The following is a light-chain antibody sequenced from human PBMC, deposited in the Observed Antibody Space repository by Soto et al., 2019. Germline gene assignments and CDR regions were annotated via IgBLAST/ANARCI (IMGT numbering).Light chain of an antibody. J-gene: IGKJ3*01. CDR1: QSVRSN. Sequence: EIVMTQFPATLSVSPGERATLSFRASQSVRSNLAWYQQKPGQAPRLLIYGASTRATDIPARFSGSGSGTEFTLTISSLQSEDFAVYHCQQYDNWPFTFGPGTKVDIK. CDR3: QQYDNWPFT. CDR2: GAS. V-gene: IGKV3-15*01.